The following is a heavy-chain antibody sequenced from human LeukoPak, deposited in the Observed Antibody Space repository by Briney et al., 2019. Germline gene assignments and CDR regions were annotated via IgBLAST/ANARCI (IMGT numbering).Heavy chain of an antibody. D-gene: IGHD3-16*01. V-gene: IGHV1-2*02. Sequence: ASVKVSCKASGYTFTGYYMHWVRQAPGQGLEWMGWINPNSGDTNYAQKFQGRVTMTRDTSISTAYMELSRLRSDDTAVYYCARDFTVGGELPSDYWGQGTLVTVSP. CDR2: INPNSGDT. CDR1: GYTFTGYY. CDR3: ARDFTVGGELPSDY. J-gene: IGHJ4*02.